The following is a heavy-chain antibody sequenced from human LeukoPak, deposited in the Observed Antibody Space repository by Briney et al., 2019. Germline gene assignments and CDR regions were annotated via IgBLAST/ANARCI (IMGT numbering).Heavy chain of an antibody. CDR3: AREGAIYDSSGYNVGDYFDY. Sequence: SETLSLTCTVSGGSINSYYWSWIRQPPGKGLEWIGYIYYSGSTNYNPSLKSRVTISVDTSKNQFSLKLRSVTAADTAVYYCAREGAIYDSSGYNVGDYFDYWGQGTLVTVSS. V-gene: IGHV4-59*01. D-gene: IGHD3-22*01. J-gene: IGHJ4*02. CDR2: IYYSGST. CDR1: GGSINSYY.